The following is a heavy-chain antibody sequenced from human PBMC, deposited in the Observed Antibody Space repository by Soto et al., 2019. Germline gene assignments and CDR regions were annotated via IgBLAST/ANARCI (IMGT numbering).Heavy chain of an antibody. V-gene: IGHV1-46*01. D-gene: IGHD3-22*01. Sequence: GASVKVSCKASGYTFTSYYMHWVRQAPGQGLEWMGIINPSGGSTSYAQKFQGRVTMTRDTSTSTVYMELSSLRSEDTAVYYCARDHQRFTMLVLVHEKHAAFHIRGQGTMVTVSS. CDR3: ARDHQRFTMLVLVHEKHAAFHI. CDR2: INPSGGST. CDR1: GYTFTSYY. J-gene: IGHJ3*02.